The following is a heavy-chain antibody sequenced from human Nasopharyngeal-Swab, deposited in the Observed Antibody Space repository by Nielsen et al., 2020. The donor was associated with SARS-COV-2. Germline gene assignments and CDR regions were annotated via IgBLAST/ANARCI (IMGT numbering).Heavy chain of an antibody. CDR2: INHSGST. CDR3: ARGIRPGPRATRGRYFDY. Sequence: MRQPPGKGLEWIGEINHSGSTNYNPSLKSRVTISVDTSKNQFSLKLSSVTAADTAVYYCARGIRPGPRATRGRYFDYWGQGTLVTVSS. V-gene: IGHV4-34*01. D-gene: IGHD1-26*01. J-gene: IGHJ4*02.